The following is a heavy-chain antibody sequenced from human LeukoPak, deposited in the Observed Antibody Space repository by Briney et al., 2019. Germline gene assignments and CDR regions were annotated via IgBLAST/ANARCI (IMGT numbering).Heavy chain of an antibody. CDR1: GYSISSGYY. CDR3: ARALTYDFWSGYSYWFDP. Sequence: SETLSLTCTVSGYSISSGYYWGWIRQPPGKGLEWIGSIYHSGSTYYNLSLKSRVTISVDTSKNQFSLKLSSVTAADTAVYYCARALTYDFWSGYSYWFDPWGQGTLVTVSS. D-gene: IGHD3-3*01. CDR2: IYHSGST. V-gene: IGHV4-38-2*02. J-gene: IGHJ5*02.